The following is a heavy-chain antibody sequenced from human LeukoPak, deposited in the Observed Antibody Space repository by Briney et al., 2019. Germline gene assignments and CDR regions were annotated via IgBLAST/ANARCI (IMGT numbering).Heavy chain of an antibody. J-gene: IGHJ3*02. CDR3: ARSIAPRRAFDI. CDR1: GGSISSYY. V-gene: IGHV4-59*01. Sequence: SETLSLTCTVSGGSISSYYWSWIRQPPGKGLEWIGYIYYSGSTNYNPSLKSRVTISVDTSKNQFSLKLSSVTAADTAVYCCARSIAPRRAFDIWGQGTMVTVSS. D-gene: IGHD6-6*01. CDR2: IYYSGST.